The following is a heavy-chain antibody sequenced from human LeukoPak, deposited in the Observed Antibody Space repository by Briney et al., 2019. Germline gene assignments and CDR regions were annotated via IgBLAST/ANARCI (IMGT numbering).Heavy chain of an antibody. J-gene: IGHJ1*01. CDR3: AKDPQSGYDYSEYFQH. CDR2: ISYDGSNK. D-gene: IGHD5-12*01. Sequence: GGSLRLSCAASGFTFSSYGMHWIRQAPGEGLEWVAVISYDGSNKYYADSVKGRFTISRDNSKNTLYLQMNSLRAEDTAVYYCAKDPQSGYDYSEYFQHWGQGTLVTVSS. CDR1: GFTFSSYG. V-gene: IGHV3-30*18.